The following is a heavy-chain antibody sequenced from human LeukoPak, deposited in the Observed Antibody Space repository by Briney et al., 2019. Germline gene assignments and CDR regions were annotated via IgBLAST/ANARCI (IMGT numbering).Heavy chain of an antibody. CDR2: IRYDGSNK. V-gene: IGHV3-30*02. CDR3: AILNTGPFDP. D-gene: IGHD4-17*01. Sequence: GGSLRLSCAASAFTFSSYGMHWVRQAPGKGLEWVAFIRYDGSNKYYADSVKGRLTISRDNSKNTLYLQMNSLRAEDTAVYYCAILNTGPFDPWGQGTLVTVSS. CDR1: AFTFSSYG. J-gene: IGHJ5*02.